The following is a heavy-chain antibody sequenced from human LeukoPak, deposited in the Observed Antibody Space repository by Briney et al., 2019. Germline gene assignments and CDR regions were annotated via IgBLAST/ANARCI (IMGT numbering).Heavy chain of an antibody. CDR1: GGSISSYY. J-gene: IGHJ4*02. CDR2: IYYSGST. CDR3: ARSARWLPFDY. V-gene: IGHV4-59*01. D-gene: IGHD5-24*01. Sequence: SETLSLTCTVSGGSISSYYWSWIRQPPGKGLEWIGYIYYSGSTNYNPSLKSRVTISVDTSKNQFSLKLSSVTAADTAVYYCARSARWLPFDYWGQGTLVTVSS.